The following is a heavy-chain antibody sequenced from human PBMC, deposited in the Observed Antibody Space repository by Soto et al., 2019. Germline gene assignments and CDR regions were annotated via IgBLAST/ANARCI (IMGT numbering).Heavy chain of an antibody. CDR2: IYYSGST. Sequence: QVQLQESGPGLVKPSQTLSLTCTVSGGSISSGGYYWSWIRQHPGKGLEWIGYIYYSGSTYYNPSLKSRLTISVDTSKKQFSLKLSSVTAADTAVYYYARVLWFGESRRGMDVWGQGTTVTVSS. CDR3: ARVLWFGESRRGMDV. D-gene: IGHD3-10*01. V-gene: IGHV4-31*03. CDR1: GGSISSGGYY. J-gene: IGHJ6*02.